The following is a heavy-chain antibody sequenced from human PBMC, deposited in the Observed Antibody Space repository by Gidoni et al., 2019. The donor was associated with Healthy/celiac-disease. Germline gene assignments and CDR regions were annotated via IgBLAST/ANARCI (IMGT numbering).Heavy chain of an antibody. CDR1: GGSFSGYY. J-gene: IGHJ4*02. D-gene: IGHD6-6*01. Sequence: QVQLQQWGAGLLKPSEPLSLTCAVYGGSFSGYYWSWIRQPPGKGLEWIGEINHSGSTNYNPSLKSRVTISVDTSKNQFSLKLSSVTAADTAVYYCARARLARRYYFDYWGQGTLVTVSS. CDR2: INHSGST. V-gene: IGHV4-34*01. CDR3: ARARLARRYYFDY.